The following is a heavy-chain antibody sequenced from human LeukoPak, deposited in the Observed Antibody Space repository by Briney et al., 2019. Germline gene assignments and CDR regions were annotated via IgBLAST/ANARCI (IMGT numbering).Heavy chain of an antibody. CDR3: AGTSHYDILTGYLVYYFDY. CDR1: GYTFTGYY. D-gene: IGHD3-9*01. Sequence: ASVKVSCKASGYTFTGYYMHWVRQAPGQGLGWMGRINPNSGGTNYAQKFQGRVTMTRDTSISTAYMELSRLRSDDTAVYYCAGTSHYDILTGYLVYYFDYWGQGTLVTVSS. J-gene: IGHJ4*02. V-gene: IGHV1-2*06. CDR2: INPNSGGT.